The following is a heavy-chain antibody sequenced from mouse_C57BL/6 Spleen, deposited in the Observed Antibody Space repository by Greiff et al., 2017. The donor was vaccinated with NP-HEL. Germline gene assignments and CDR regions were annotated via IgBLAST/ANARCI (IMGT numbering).Heavy chain of an antibody. D-gene: IGHD1-1*01. CDR1: GYTFTDYN. V-gene: IGHV1-22*01. CDR3: AQTVVAPYYYAMDY. Sequence: EVQLQQSGPELVKPGASVKMSCKASGYTFTDYNMHWVKQSHGKSLEWIGYINPNNGGTSYNQKFKGKATLTVNKSSSTAYMELRSLTSEDSAVYYCAQTVVAPYYYAMDYWGQGTSVTVSS. CDR2: INPNNGGT. J-gene: IGHJ4*01.